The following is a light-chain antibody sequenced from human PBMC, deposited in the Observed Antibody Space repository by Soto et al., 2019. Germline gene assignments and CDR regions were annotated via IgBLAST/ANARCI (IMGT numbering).Light chain of an antibody. Sequence: QSVLSQPASVSGSPGQSITISCTGTSRDIGTSNLVSWYQQYPGKAPKLMIYEVTKRPSGISSRFSGSKSGNTASLTISGLQPEDEADYYCFSYTGFSTSLFVFGTGSMVTV. CDR2: EVT. CDR1: SRDIGTSNL. J-gene: IGLJ1*01. CDR3: FSYTGFSTSLFV. V-gene: IGLV2-23*02.